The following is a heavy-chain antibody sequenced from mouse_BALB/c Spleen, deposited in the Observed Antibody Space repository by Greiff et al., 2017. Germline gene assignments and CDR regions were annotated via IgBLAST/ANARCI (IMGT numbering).Heavy chain of an antibody. CDR2: ISSGGSYT. D-gene: IGHD2-14*01. J-gene: IGHJ3*01. V-gene: IGHV5-9-3*01. CDR3: AKERYSFAY. Sequence: EVQRVESGGGLVKPGGSLKLSCAASGFTFSSYAMSWVRQTPEKRLEWVATISSGGSYTYYPDSVKGRFTISRDNAKNTLYLQMSSLRSEDTAMYYCAKERYSFAYWGQGTLVTVSA. CDR1: GFTFSSYA.